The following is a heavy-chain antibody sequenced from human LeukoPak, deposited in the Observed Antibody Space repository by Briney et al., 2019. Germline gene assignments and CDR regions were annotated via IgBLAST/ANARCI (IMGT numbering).Heavy chain of an antibody. CDR1: GYTFTSYD. D-gene: IGHD1-26*01. CDR2: MNPNSGNT. CDR3: ARDGSYHYYYYMDV. V-gene: IGHV1-8*01. Sequence: ASVKVSCKASGYTFTSYDINWVRQGTGQGLEWMGWMNPNSGNTGYAQKFQGRVTMTRNTSISTAYMELSSLRSEDTAVYYCARDGSYHYYYYMDVWGKGTTVTVSS. J-gene: IGHJ6*03.